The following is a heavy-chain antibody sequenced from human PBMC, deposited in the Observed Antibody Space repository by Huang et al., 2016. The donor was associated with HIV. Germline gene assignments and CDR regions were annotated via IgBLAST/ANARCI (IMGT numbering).Heavy chain of an antibody. CDR2: IYYRGST. CDR1: GGSIRSSDYH. CDR3: ARHREGPVAYYSGWGSHLNYMDV. V-gene: IGHV4-39*01. Sequence: QLLLQESGPGLVKPSEALALTCAVSGGSIRSSDYHWGWIRQPPGKGLEWSGSIYYRGSTHYSPALKSRVTIAVDTSKNLFFLNLTSMTAAETAVYYCARHREGPVAYYSGWGSHLNYMDVWGRGRTVVVSS. D-gene: IGHD3-10*01. J-gene: IGHJ6*03.